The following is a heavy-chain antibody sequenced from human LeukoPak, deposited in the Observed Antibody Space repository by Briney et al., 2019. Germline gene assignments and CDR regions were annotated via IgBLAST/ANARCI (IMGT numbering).Heavy chain of an antibody. V-gene: IGHV3-21*01. CDR1: GFTFSTYS. D-gene: IGHD1-7*01. Sequence: PGGSLRLSCAASGFTFSTYSMNWVRQAPGKGLEWVSYISSSSSYIYYADSVKSRFTISRDNAQNSLYLQMNSLRAEDTAVYYCARDVELTYWGQGTLVTVSS. CDR2: ISSSSSYI. CDR3: ARDVELTY. J-gene: IGHJ4*02.